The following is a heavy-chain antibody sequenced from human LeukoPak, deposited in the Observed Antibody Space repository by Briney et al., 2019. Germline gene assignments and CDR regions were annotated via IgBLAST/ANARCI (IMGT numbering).Heavy chain of an antibody. CDR1: GGSLSSSSYY. CDR3: AQRTGDFDY. Sequence: SETLSLTCTVSGGSLSSSSYYWGWIRQPPGKGLEWIGSIYYSGSTYYNPSLKSRVTISVDTSKNQFSLKLSSVAAADTAVYYCAQRTGDFDYWGQGTLVTVSS. CDR2: IYYSGST. V-gene: IGHV4-39*07. J-gene: IGHJ4*02. D-gene: IGHD7-27*01.